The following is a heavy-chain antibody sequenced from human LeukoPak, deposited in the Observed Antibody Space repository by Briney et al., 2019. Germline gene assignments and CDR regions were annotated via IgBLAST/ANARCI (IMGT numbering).Heavy chain of an antibody. CDR1: GYAFTDFY. CDR2: INPNSGGT. Sequence: ASVKVSCKASGYAFTDFYIHWVRQAPGQGLEWMGWINPNSGGTNYAQKFQGRVTMTRDTSISTAYMELSRLRSDDTAVYYCSSGRRYYYYGMDVWGQGTTVTVSS. V-gene: IGHV1-2*02. J-gene: IGHJ6*02. D-gene: IGHD1-26*01. CDR3: SSGRRYYYYGMDV.